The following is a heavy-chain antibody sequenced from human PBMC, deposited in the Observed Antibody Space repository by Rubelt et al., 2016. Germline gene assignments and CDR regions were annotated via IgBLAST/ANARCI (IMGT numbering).Heavy chain of an antibody. CDR3: ATRRSDYYDSSALDY. Sequence: GGCLRLSCAASGFTFSSYGMNWVRQAPGKGLEWVSGISGSGDTTYYADSVKGRFTISRDNSKNSLYLHMNSLRAEDTAVYYCATRRSDYYDSSALDYWGQGTLVTVSS. CDR1: GFTFSSYG. CDR2: ISGSGDTT. J-gene: IGHJ4*02. V-gene: IGHV3-23*01. D-gene: IGHD3-22*01.